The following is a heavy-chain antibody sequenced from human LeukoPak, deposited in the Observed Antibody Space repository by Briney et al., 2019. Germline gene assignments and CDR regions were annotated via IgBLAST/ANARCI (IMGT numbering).Heavy chain of an antibody. V-gene: IGHV3-7*04. CDR2: IKEDGSET. CDR3: ARDLHPRYYLPDY. CDR1: AFAFSSNW. Sequence: GGSLRLSCVASAFAFSSNWMSWVRQAPGKGLEWVASIKEDGSETYYVDSVKGRFTISRDNAKNSLYLQMNSLRAEDTAVYYCARDLHPRYYLPDYWGQGTLVTVSS. D-gene: IGHD1-26*01. J-gene: IGHJ4*02.